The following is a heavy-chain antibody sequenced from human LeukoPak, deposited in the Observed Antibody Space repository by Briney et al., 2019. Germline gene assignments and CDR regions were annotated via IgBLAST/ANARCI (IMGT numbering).Heavy chain of an antibody. CDR3: ARDWSGQLWFPGWFDP. CDR1: GGSISSSNW. CDR2: IYHSGST. Sequence: PSETLSLTCAVSGGSISSSNWWSWVRQPPGKGLEWIGEIYHSGSTNYNPSLKSRVTISVDTSKNQFSLKLSSVTAADTAVYYCARDWSGQLWFPGWFDPWGQGTLVTVSS. V-gene: IGHV4-4*02. D-gene: IGHD5-18*01. J-gene: IGHJ5*02.